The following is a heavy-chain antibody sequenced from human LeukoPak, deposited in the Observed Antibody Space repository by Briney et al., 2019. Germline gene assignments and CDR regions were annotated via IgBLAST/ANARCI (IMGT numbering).Heavy chain of an antibody. D-gene: IGHD2-15*01. CDR2: ISGSGSST. CDR3: AKANVKYCSGGSCFDAFGI. J-gene: IGHJ3*02. V-gene: IGHV3-23*01. CDR1: GFTFSSYA. Sequence: PGGSLRLSCAASGFTFSSYAMSWVRQAPGKGLEWVSAISGSGSSTYYADSVKGRFTISRDNSKNTLYLQMNSLRAEDTAVYYCAKANVKYCSGGSCFDAFGIWGQGTMVTVSS.